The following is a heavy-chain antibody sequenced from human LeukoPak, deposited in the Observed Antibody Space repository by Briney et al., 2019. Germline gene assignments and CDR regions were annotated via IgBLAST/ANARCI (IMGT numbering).Heavy chain of an antibody. V-gene: IGHV3-30-3*01. CDR1: GFTFSNYA. J-gene: IGHJ4*02. D-gene: IGHD4-11*01. CDR2: VSYDGTKK. CDR3: ASDYGNPDVVDY. Sequence: GGSLRLSCAASGFTFSNYAMHWVRQTPGKGLEWVAAVSYDGTKKYYADSVKGRFTISRDSSENTLYLQMNSLGVEDTAVYYCASDYGNPDVVDYWGQGTLVTVSS.